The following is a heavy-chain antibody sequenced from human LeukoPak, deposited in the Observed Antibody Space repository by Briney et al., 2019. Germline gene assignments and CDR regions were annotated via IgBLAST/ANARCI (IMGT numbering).Heavy chain of an antibody. J-gene: IGHJ4*02. D-gene: IGHD3-10*01. CDR2: IWYDGSNK. CDR1: GFTFSSYD. Sequence: PGRSLRLSCAASGFTFSSYDMHCVRQAPGKGLEWVAVIWYDGSNKYYADSVKGRFTISRDNSKNTLYLQMNSLRAEDTAVYYCAKDRGSGRVRGVIINYWGQGTLVTVSS. CDR3: AKDRGSGRVRGVIINY. V-gene: IGHV3-33*06.